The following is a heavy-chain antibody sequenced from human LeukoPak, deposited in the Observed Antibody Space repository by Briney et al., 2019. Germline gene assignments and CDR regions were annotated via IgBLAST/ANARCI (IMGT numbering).Heavy chain of an antibody. CDR1: GGSISSSSYY. D-gene: IGHD3-22*01. CDR2: IYYSGST. Sequence: PSETLSLTCTVSGGSISSSSYYWGWIRQPPGKGLEWIGSIYYSGSTYYNPSLKSRVTISVDTSKNQFSLKLSSVTAADTAVYYCARALFNNYYDSSGYDYWGQGTLVTVSS. V-gene: IGHV4-39*07. CDR3: ARALFNNYYDSSGYDY. J-gene: IGHJ4*02.